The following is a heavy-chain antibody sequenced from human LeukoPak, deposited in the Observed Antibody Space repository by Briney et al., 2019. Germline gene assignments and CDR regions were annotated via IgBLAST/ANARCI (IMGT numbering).Heavy chain of an antibody. V-gene: IGHV4-34*01. D-gene: IGHD3-10*01. J-gene: IGHJ4*02. CDR2: INHSGST. CDR1: GGSFSGYY. Sequence: PSETLSLTCAVYGGSFSGYYWSWVRQPPGKGLEWIGEINHSGSTNYNPSLKSRVTISVDTSKNQFSLKLSSVTAADTAVYYCASWGVRQPALDYWGQGTLVTVSS. CDR3: ASWGVRQPALDY.